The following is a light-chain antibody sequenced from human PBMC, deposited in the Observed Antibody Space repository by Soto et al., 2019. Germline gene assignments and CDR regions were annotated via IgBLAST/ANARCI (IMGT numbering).Light chain of an antibody. J-gene: IGLJ1*01. CDR2: HVS. CDR3: SSYAGSDTFV. Sequence: QSALTQPASVSGSPGQSITISCTGTSGDVGAYNFVSWYQQHPGKAPKLIVYHVSDRPSGFSSRFSGSKSGNSASLNISGLHAEDEADYYCSSYAGSDTFVFGTGTKVTVL. CDR1: SGDVGAYNF. V-gene: IGLV2-14*03.